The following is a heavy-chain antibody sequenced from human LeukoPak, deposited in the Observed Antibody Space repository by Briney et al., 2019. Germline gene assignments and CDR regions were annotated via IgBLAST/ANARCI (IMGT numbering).Heavy chain of an antibody. CDR2: IFYSGST. Sequence: SETLSLTCTVSGGSIGSTNYYWGWIRQPPGKGLEWIGSIFYSGSTYYNPSLKSRVSISVDTSKNQFSLKLTSVTAADTAIYYCAIDPHSNDWFDPWGQGTLVTVSS. CDR1: GGSIGSTNYY. V-gene: IGHV4-39*07. D-gene: IGHD4-11*01. CDR3: AIDPHSNDWFDP. J-gene: IGHJ5*02.